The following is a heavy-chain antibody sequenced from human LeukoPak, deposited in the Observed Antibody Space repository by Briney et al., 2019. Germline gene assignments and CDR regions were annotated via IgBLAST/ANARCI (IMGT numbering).Heavy chain of an antibody. Sequence: ASVKVPCKASGYTFTKYDVHWVRQAPGQRPEWMGWINAGNGDTKYSQNFQDRVTITRDTSANTAYMELSSLTSEDTALYYCARDDCGDTCYPGGYWGQGTLVTVSS. V-gene: IGHV1-3*01. CDR1: GYTFTKYD. D-gene: IGHD2-21*01. CDR3: ARDDCGDTCYPGGY. J-gene: IGHJ4*02. CDR2: INAGNGDT.